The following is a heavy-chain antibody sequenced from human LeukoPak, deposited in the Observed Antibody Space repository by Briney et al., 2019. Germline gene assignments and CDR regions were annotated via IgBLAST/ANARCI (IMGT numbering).Heavy chain of an antibody. CDR3: AREAVARPADY. J-gene: IGHJ4*02. V-gene: IGHV1-18*01. D-gene: IGHD5-12*01. Sequence: ASVKVSRKASGYTFTSYGISWVRQAPGQGLEWMGWISAYNGNTNKAQKFQGRITLTTDTSTSTAYMELTSLRSDDTAVYYCAREAVARPADYWGQGTLVTVSS. CDR2: ISAYNGNT. CDR1: GYTFTSYG.